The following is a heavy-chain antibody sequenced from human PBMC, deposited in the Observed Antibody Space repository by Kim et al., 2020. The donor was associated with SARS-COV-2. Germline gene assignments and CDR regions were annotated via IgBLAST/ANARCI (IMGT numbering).Heavy chain of an antibody. D-gene: IGHD2-15*01. V-gene: IGHV1-69*13. CDR2: IIPIFGTA. Sequence: SVKVSCKASGGTFSSYAISWVRQAPGQGLEWMGGIIPIFGTANYAQKFQGRVTITADESTSTAYMELSSLRSEDTAVYYCASGGLYCSGGSCSNYWGQGTLVTVSS. CDR1: GGTFSSYA. J-gene: IGHJ4*02. CDR3: ASGGLYCSGGSCSNY.